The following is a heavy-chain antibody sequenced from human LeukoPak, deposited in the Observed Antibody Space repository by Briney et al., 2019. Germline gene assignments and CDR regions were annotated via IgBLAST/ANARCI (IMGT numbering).Heavy chain of an antibody. CDR3: ARDLDYYGSGSYYLLDY. CDR1: GCTFAGYY. J-gene: IGHJ4*02. CDR2: INPNSGGT. D-gene: IGHD3-10*01. V-gene: IGHV1-2*02. Sequence: ASVKVSCKASGCTFAGYYMHWVRQAPGQGLEWMGWINPNSGGTNYAQKFQGRVTMTRDTSISTVYMELSRLRSDDTAIYYCARDLDYYGSGSYYLLDYWGQGTLVTVSS.